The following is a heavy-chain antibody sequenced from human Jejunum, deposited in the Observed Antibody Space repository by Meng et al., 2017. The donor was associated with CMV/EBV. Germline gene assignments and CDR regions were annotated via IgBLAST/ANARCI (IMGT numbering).Heavy chain of an antibody. CDR3: AKFSASGAYYLGMDV. CDR1: GISIRGYY. V-gene: IGHV4-59*01. CDR2: IYYSGST. D-gene: IGHD1-26*01. Sequence: SGISIRGYYWTWIRQPPGKGLRWLGYIYYSGSTSYNPSLESPVSISGDTSKNQVTLKVNSVTAADTAVYYCAKFSASGAYYLGMDVWGQGTTVTVSS. J-gene: IGHJ6*02.